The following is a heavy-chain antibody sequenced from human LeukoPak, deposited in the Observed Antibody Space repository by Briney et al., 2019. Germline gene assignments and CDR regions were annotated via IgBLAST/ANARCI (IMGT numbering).Heavy chain of an antibody. CDR2: INHSGST. CDR1: GGSFSGYY. J-gene: IGHJ4*02. D-gene: IGHD5-12*01. Sequence: SETLSLTCAVYGGSFSGYYWSWIRQPPGKGLEWIGEINHSGSTNYNPSLKSRVTISVDTSKNQFSLKLSSVTAADTAVYYCARGGDIVATIYPTNFDYWGQGTPVTVSS. CDR3: ARGGDIVATIYPTNFDY. V-gene: IGHV4-34*01.